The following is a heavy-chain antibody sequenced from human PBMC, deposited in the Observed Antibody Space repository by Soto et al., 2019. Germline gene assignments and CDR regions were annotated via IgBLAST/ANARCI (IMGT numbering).Heavy chain of an antibody. Sequence: SETLSLTCTVSGGSISRGGYYWTWIRQHPGKGLEWIGYIYYSGSTYYNPSLQSRVTISVDTSKNQFSLKLSSVTAADTAVFNWERSVFPWGKGTLGPGSS. V-gene: IGHV4-31*03. CDR3: ERSVFP. CDR1: GGSISRGGYY. J-gene: IGHJ5*02. CDR2: IYYSGST.